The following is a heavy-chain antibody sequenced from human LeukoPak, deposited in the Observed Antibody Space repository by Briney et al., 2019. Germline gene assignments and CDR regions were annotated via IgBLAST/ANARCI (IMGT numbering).Heavy chain of an antibody. V-gene: IGHV3-48*03. CDR3: ARDEGFGELFFDY. D-gene: IGHD3-10*01. J-gene: IGHJ4*02. CDR1: GFTFSSYE. CDR2: ISSSGSTI. Sequence: GGSLRLSCAASGFTFSSYETNWVRQAPGKGLEWVSYISSSGSTIYYADSVKGRFTISRDNAKNSLYLQMNSLRAEDTAVYYCARDEGFGELFFDYWGQGTLVTVSS.